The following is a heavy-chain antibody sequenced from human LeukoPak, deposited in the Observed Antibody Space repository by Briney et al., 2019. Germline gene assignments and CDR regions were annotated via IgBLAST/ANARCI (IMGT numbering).Heavy chain of an antibody. J-gene: IGHJ5*02. CDR1: GGSISSYY. CDR2: IYYSGST. CDR3: ARDNSYGNWFDP. D-gene: IGHD5-18*01. V-gene: IGHV4-59*01. Sequence: SETLSLTCTVSGGSISSYYWSSIRQPPGKGLEWIGYIYYSGSTNYNPSLKRRVTISVDTSKNHFSLKLSSVTAADTAVYYCARDNSYGNWFDPWGQGTLVTVSS.